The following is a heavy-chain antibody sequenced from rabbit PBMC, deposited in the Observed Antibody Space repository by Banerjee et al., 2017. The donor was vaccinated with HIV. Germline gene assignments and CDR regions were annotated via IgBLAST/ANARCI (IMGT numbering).Heavy chain of an antibody. CDR1: GFDLSSSYY. CDR3: ARRYAGYVSAISDFNL. Sequence: QEQLVESGGGLVQPEGSLTLTCKVAGFDLSSSYYMCWVRQAPGKGLEWIACIHAGNSGSTYYASWAKGRFTISKTSSTTVTLQMTSLTAADTATYFCARRYAGYVSAISDFNLWGPGTLVTVS. J-gene: IGHJ4*01. CDR2: IHAGNSGST. D-gene: IGHD7-1*01. V-gene: IGHV1S45*01.